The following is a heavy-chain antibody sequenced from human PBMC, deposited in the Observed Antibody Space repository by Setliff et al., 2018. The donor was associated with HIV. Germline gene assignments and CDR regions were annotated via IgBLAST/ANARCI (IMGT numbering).Heavy chain of an antibody. V-gene: IGHV4-31*03. D-gene: IGHD3-10*01. CDR2: IYYSGST. CDR3: ARSALWFGEADWYFDL. J-gene: IGHJ2*01. CDR1: GGSISSGGYY. Sequence: SETLSLTCTVSGGSISSGGYYWSWIRQHPGKGLEWIGYIYYSGSTYYNPSLKSRVTMSVDTSKNHFSLKLRSVTAVDTAVYYCARSALWFGEADWYFDLWGRGALVTVS.